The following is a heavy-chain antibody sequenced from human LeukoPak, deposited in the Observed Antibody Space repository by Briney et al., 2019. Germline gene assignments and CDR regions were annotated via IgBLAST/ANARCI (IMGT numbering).Heavy chain of an antibody. D-gene: IGHD2-2*01. V-gene: IGHV4-4*02. CDR3: ARDNCSSTSCYGYDY. Sequence: PSETLSLTCAVSGGSISSSNWWSWVRQPPGKGLEWIGEIYHSGSTSYNPSPKSRVTISVDKSKNQFSLKLSSVTAADTAVYYCARDNCSSTSCYGYDYWGQGTLVTVSS. CDR2: IYHSGST. CDR1: GGSISSSNW. J-gene: IGHJ4*02.